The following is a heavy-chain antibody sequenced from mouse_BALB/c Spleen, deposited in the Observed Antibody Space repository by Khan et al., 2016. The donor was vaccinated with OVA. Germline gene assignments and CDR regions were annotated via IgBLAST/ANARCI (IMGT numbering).Heavy chain of an antibody. Sequence: QVQLQQPGAELVKPGASVKLSCKTSGYTFTTYWMHWVKQRPGRGLEWIGEINPSNGRSNYNEKFKSKATLTVDKPSSTVHIQLSSLTSEDSAVYSCERLYYSWLADWGQGNLVSVSA. CDR1: GYTFTTYW. D-gene: IGHD2-1*01. V-gene: IGHV1S81*02. CDR2: INPSNGRS. CDR3: ERLYYSWLAD. J-gene: IGHJ3*01.